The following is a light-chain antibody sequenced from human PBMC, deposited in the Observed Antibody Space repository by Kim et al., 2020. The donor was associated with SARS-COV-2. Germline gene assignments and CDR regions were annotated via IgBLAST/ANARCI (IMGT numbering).Light chain of an antibody. CDR1: QDISNS. CDR3: QQYETYPHT. V-gene: IGKV1-16*02. CDR2: GAS. J-gene: IGKJ4*01. Sequence: ASVGHRVPITCRASQDISNSVAWFQQKPGKAPKSLIFGASSLHSGVPSKFSGSASGTDFTLTISGLQPEDSATYYCQQYETYPHTFGGGTKVDIK.